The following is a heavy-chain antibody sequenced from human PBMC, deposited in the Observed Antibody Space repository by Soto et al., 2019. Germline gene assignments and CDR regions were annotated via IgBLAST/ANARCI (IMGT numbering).Heavy chain of an antibody. Sequence: QVQLVQSGAEVKKPGASVKVSCKASGYTFTSYAIHWVRQAPGQRLEWMGWINAGNGNTKYSQNFQGRVTITRDTSANTAYMELSSLRSEDTVVYYCARDRRFLEWLSNWFDPWGQGTLVTVSS. CDR1: GYTFTSYA. CDR2: INAGNGNT. CDR3: ARDRRFLEWLSNWFDP. V-gene: IGHV1-3*01. J-gene: IGHJ5*02. D-gene: IGHD3-3*01.